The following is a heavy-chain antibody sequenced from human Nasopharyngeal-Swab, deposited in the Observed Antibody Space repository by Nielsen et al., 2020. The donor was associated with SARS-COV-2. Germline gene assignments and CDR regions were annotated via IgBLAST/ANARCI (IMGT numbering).Heavy chain of an antibody. CDR3: TRSQREGITIFGVVYWFDP. J-gene: IGHJ5*02. D-gene: IGHD3-3*01. Sequence: WIRQPPGKGLEWVGRIKSKTDGGTTDYAAPVKGRFTISRDDSKNTLYLQMNSLKTEDTAVYYCTRSQREGITIFGVVYWFDPWGQGTLVTVSS. V-gene: IGHV3-15*01. CDR2: IKSKTDGGTT.